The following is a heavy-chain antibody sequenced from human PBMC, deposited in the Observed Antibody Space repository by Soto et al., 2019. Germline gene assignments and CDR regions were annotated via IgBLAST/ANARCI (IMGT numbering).Heavy chain of an antibody. CDR3: AKFIVGTGGSSGWPWFLDS. D-gene: IGHD6-25*01. Sequence: EVQLLESGGNLVQPGGSLRLYCAASGFAFSSYAMTWVRQAPGKGLEWVSALSGTGGTTYSADSVRGRFTIARDNSKNTLYLQMNGLIPEDSAIYYCAKFIVGTGGSSGWPWFLDSWGQGTLVTVSS. CDR1: GFAFSSYA. J-gene: IGHJ4*02. CDR2: LSGTGGTT. V-gene: IGHV3-23*01.